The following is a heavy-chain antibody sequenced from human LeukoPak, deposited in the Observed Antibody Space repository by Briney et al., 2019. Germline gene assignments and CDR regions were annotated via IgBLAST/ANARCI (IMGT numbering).Heavy chain of an antibody. Sequence: GASVKVSCKASGGTFISYAISWVRQAPGQGLEWMGGIIPIFGTANYAQKFQGRVTITADESTSTAYMELSSLRSEDTAVYYCARSRITMARGVIDYYGMDVWGQGTTVTVSS. CDR3: ARSRITMARGVIDYYGMDV. D-gene: IGHD3-10*01. J-gene: IGHJ6*02. CDR1: GGTFISYA. V-gene: IGHV1-69*13. CDR2: IIPIFGTA.